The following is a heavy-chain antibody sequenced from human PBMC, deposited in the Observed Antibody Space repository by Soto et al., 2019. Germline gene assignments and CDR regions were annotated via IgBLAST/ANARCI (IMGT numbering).Heavy chain of an antibody. CDR3: ARGPQAAAETALCY. Sequence: ASVKVSCKASGGTFSSYAISWVRQAPGQGLEWMGGIIPIFGTANYAQKFQGRVTITADKSTSTAYMELSSLRSEDTAVYYCARGPQAAAETALCYWGQGTQVTVPQ. CDR2: IIPIFGTA. D-gene: IGHD6-13*01. V-gene: IGHV1-69*06. J-gene: IGHJ4*02. CDR1: GGTFSSYA.